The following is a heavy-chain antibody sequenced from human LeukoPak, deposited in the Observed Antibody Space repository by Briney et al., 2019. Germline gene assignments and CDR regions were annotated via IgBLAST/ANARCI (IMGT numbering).Heavy chain of an antibody. CDR3: ARATRHWFDP. Sequence: SETLSLTCTVSGGSISSYYWSWVRQPPGKGLEWIGYIYYSGSTNYNPSLKSRVTISVDTSKNQFSLKLSSVTAADTAVYYCARATRHWFDPWGQGTLVTVSS. V-gene: IGHV4-59*08. CDR1: GGSISSYY. CDR2: IYYSGST. J-gene: IGHJ5*02.